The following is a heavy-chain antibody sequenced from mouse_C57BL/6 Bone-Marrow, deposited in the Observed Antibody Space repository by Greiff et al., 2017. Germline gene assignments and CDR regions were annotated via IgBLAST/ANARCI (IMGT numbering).Heavy chain of an antibody. V-gene: IGHV1-50*01. CDR2: IDPSDSYT. Sequence: QVQLQQPGAELVKPGASVKLSCKASGYTFTSYWMQWVKQRPGQGLEWIGEIDPSDSYTNYNQKFKGKATLTVDTSSSTAYMQLSSLTSEDSAVYYCARSGFPMVTTGFAYWGQGTLVTVSA. J-gene: IGHJ3*01. CDR3: ARSGFPMVTTGFAY. D-gene: IGHD2-2*01. CDR1: GYTFTSYW.